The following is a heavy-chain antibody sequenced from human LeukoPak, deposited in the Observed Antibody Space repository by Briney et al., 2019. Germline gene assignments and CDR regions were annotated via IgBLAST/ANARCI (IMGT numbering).Heavy chain of an antibody. CDR1: GFTFSSYE. CDR2: ISSSGRYI. J-gene: IGHJ4*02. Sequence: GGSLRLSCAASGFTFSSYEMNWVRQAPGKGLEWVSSISSSGRYIYYADSVKGRFTISRDNAENSLSLQIISLRDEDTAVYSCARDPSEASHPYYFDFWGRGTLVTVSS. CDR3: ARDPSEASHPYYFDF. V-gene: IGHV3-21*01.